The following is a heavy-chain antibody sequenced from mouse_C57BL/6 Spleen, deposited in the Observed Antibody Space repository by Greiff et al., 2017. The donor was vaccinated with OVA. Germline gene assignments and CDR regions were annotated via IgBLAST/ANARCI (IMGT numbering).Heavy chain of an antibody. CDR3: ARIYYGNYDAFAY. Sequence: VQLQESGPELVKPGASVKISCKASGYAFSSSWMNWVKQRPGKGLEWIGRIYPGDGDTNYNGKFKGKATLTADKSSSTAYMQLSSLTSEDSAVYFCARIYYGNYDAFAYWGQGTLVTVSA. CDR1: GYAFSSSW. CDR2: IYPGDGDT. D-gene: IGHD2-1*01. V-gene: IGHV1-82*01. J-gene: IGHJ3*01.